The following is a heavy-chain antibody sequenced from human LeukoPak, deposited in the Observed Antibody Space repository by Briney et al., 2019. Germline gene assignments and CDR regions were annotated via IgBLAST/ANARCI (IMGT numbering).Heavy chain of an antibody. J-gene: IGHJ4*02. Sequence: ASVKVSCKASGYTFTGYYMHWVRQAPGKGLEWMGGFDPEDGETIYAQKFQGRVTMTEDTSTDTAYMELSSLRSEDTAVYYCATVNRVVPILYYFDYWGQGTLVTVSS. CDR1: GYTFTGYY. D-gene: IGHD2-15*01. CDR3: ATVNRVVPILYYFDY. V-gene: IGHV1-24*01. CDR2: FDPEDGET.